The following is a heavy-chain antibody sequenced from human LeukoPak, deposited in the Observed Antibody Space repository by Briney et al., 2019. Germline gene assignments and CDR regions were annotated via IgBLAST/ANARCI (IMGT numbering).Heavy chain of an antibody. CDR3: ATSEAAPNAFDI. V-gene: IGHV3-11*01. Sequence: GGSLRLSCAASGFTFNNYAMSWVRQAPGKGLEWVSYISSSGSTIYYADSVKGRFTISRDNAKNSLYLQMNSLRAEDTAVYYCATSEAAPNAFDIWGQGTMVTVSS. J-gene: IGHJ3*02. CDR2: ISSSGSTI. CDR1: GFTFNNYA. D-gene: IGHD6-13*01.